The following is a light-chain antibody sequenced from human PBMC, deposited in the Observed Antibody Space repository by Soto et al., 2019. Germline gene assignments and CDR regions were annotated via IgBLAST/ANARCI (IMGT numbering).Light chain of an antibody. CDR3: SSYTSISTLV. V-gene: IGLV2-14*01. J-gene: IGLJ2*01. Sequence: QSALTQPASVSGSPGQSITVSCIGTSRDVGGYNYVSWYQQHPGKDPKLIIYEVSNRPSGVSDRFSGSKSDNTASLTISGLQAEDEADYYCSSYTSISTLVFGGGTKLTVL. CDR2: EVS. CDR1: SRDVGGYNY.